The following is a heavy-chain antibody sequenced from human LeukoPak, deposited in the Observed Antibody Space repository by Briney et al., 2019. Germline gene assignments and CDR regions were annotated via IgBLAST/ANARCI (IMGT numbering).Heavy chain of an antibody. CDR3: ARRGGLVSNWFDP. V-gene: IGHV5-51*01. D-gene: IGHD3/OR15-3a*01. J-gene: IGHJ5*02. CDR2: IYPGDSDA. CDR1: GYRFTSYW. Sequence: GESLKISCKGSGYRFTSYWIGWVRQMPGQGLGYMGLIYPGDSDARYSPSFQGQVTFSADKSINTAYLQWNNLKASDTAIYYCARRGGLVSNWFDPWGQGTLVTVSS.